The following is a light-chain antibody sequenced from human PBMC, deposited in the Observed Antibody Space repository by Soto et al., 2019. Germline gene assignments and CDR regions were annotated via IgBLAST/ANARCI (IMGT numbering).Light chain of an antibody. J-gene: IGKJ4*01. CDR1: QSVGNNF. Sequence: DIVLTQSPGTLSLSPGERAALSCRASQSVGNNFLGWYQQKPGQSPRLLIYHASNRATGIPDRFSGTASGTDFTLTISRLEPEDFAVYYCHQYASSPLTFGGGTKGEIK. CDR3: HQYASSPLT. V-gene: IGKV3-20*01. CDR2: HAS.